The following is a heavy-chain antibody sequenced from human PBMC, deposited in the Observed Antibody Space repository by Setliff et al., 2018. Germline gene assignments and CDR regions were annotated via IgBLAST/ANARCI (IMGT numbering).Heavy chain of an antibody. D-gene: IGHD2-2*01. Sequence: SETLSLTCAVSGASFSDYYWTWIRQSPGKGLEWIGEINHIGSPNYNPSLKSLVTISVDTSKNQFSLKLISVTAADAAVYDCARGYCSSAACFFAGWFDPWGQGTLVTVSS. V-gene: IGHV4-34*01. CDR2: INHIGSP. CDR1: GASFSDYY. J-gene: IGHJ5*02. CDR3: ARGYCSSAACFFAGWFDP.